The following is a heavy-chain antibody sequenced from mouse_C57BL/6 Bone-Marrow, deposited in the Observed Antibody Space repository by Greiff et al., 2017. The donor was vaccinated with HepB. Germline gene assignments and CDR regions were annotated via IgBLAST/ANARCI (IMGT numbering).Heavy chain of an antibody. CDR2: IDPSDSET. D-gene: IGHD3-2*02. Sequence: VQLQQPGAELVRPGSSVKLSCKASGYTFTSYWMHWVKQRPIQGLEWIGNIDPSDSETHYNQKFKDKATLTVDKSSSTAYMQLSSLTSEDSAVYYCARRGPSGYVGYWGQGTTLTVSS. J-gene: IGHJ2*01. CDR1: GYTFTSYW. CDR3: ARRGPSGYVGY. V-gene: IGHV1-52*01.